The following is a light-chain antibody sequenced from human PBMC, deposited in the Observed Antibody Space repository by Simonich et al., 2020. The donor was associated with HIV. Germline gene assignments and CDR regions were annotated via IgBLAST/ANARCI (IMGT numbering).Light chain of an antibody. CDR1: ALANQY. CDR2: KDS. J-gene: IGLJ2*01. CDR3: QSADTSGTYRV. Sequence: SHELTQPPSVSVSPGQTARIPCSGDALANQYAYWFQQKPGQAPVLVICKDSERPSGIPERFSGSSSGTTVTLTISGVQAEDEADYYCQSADTSGTYRVFGGGTKLTVL. V-gene: IGLV3-25*03.